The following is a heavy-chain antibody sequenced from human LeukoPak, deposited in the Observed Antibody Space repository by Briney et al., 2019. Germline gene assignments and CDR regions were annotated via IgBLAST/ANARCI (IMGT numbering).Heavy chain of an antibody. CDR1: GFTFSSYA. J-gene: IGHJ4*02. CDR3: ARDSGSQTFDY. Sequence: PGSSLRLSCAASGFTFSSYAMHWVRQAPGKGLERVAVISYDGSNKYYADSVKGRFTISRDNSKNTLYLQMNSLRAEDTAVYYCARDSGSQTFDYWGQGTLVTVSS. CDR2: ISYDGSNK. V-gene: IGHV3-30*01. D-gene: IGHD1-26*01.